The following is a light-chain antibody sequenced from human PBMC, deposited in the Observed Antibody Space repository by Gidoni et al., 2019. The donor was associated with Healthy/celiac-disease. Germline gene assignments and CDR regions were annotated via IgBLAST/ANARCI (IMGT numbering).Light chain of an antibody. J-gene: IGLJ2*01. CDR2: DDS. CDR1: NSGSKS. Sequence: SYVLPQPPSVSWAPGKTARITRGGNNSGSKSVHWYQQKPGQAPVLVVYDDSDRPSGIPERFSGSNSGNTATLTISRVEAGDEADYYCQVWDSSSDHVVFGGGTKLTVL. V-gene: IGLV3-21*03. CDR3: QVWDSSSDHVV.